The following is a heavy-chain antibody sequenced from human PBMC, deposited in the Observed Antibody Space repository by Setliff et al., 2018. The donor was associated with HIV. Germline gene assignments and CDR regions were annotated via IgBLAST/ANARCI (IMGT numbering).Heavy chain of an antibody. J-gene: IGHJ6*02. CDR2: ISPYNGNT. D-gene: IGHD6-13*01. Sequence: GASVKVSCKASGYTFSNYGISWVRQAPGQGLEWVGWISPYNGNTNYAQKLQGRVTMTTDTSTSTAYMELRSLRSEDTAVYYCARDLVGAAEQQLVGGGYYYYGMDVWGQGTTVTVSS. V-gene: IGHV1-18*01. CDR1: GYTFSNYG. CDR3: ARDLVGAAEQQLVGGGYYYYGMDV.